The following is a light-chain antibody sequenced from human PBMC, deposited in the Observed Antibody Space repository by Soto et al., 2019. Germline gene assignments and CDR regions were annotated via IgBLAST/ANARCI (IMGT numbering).Light chain of an antibody. Sequence: QSVLTQPRSVSGSPGQSVSISCTGTSSDVGAYNYVSWYQQHPGKVPKVMIYDVSKRPSGVPDRFSGSKSGNTASLTISGLQSEDEADYYCCSYAGRYTYVFGTGTKV. V-gene: IGLV2-11*01. CDR1: SSDVGAYNY. CDR3: CSYAGRYTYV. CDR2: DVS. J-gene: IGLJ1*01.